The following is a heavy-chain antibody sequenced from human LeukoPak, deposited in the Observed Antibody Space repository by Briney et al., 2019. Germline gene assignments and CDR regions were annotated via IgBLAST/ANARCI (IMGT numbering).Heavy chain of an antibody. CDR3: ARAYSGYDKFLLNYYYYMDV. D-gene: IGHD5-12*01. J-gene: IGHJ6*03. CDR1: GGSITSYY. V-gene: IGHV4-59*01. Sequence: SETLSLTCTVSGGSITSYYWRWIRKPPGKGLEWIGYIYYSGSTNYNPSLKSRVTISLDTSKNQFSLKLSSVTAADTAVYYCARAYSGYDKFLLNYYYYMDVWGKGTTVTVSS. CDR2: IYYSGST.